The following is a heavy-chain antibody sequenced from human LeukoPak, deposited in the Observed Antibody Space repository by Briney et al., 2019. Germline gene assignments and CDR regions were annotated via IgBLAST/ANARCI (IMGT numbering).Heavy chain of an antibody. V-gene: IGHV1-24*01. CDR1: GYTLTELS. D-gene: IGHD3-10*01. CDR2: FDPEDGET. Sequence: ASVKVSCKVSGYTLTELSMHWVRQAPGKGLEWMGGFDPEDGETIYAQKFQGRVTMTEDTSTDTAYMELSSLRSEDTAVYYCATTYGPGTILLIGGYYFDYWGQGTLVTVSS. J-gene: IGHJ4*02. CDR3: ATTYGPGTILLIGGYYFDY.